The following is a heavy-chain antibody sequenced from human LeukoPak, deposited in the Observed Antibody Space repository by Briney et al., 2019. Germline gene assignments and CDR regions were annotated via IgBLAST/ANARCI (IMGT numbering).Heavy chain of an antibody. CDR1: GFTFSSYW. D-gene: IGHD1-1*01. CDR2: IKQDGSEK. J-gene: IGHJ4*02. Sequence: GGSLRLSCAASGFTFSSYWMSWVRQAPGKGLEWVANIKQDGSEKYYVDSVKGRFTISRDNNRNSLYLQMNNLTPEDTALYFCANERTMTFDYWGRGILVTVSS. V-gene: IGHV3-7*03. CDR3: ANERTMTFDY.